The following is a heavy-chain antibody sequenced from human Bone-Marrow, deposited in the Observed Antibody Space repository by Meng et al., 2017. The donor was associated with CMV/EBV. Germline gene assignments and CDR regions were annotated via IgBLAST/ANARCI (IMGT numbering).Heavy chain of an antibody. Sequence: GGSLRLSCKGSGYTFINYYIAWVRQMPGGGLQWRGIVYPRDSDTRYSPSFQGRVTISVDKSISTAYLQWSSLEASDTAMYYCARQDSGSPHSNVIDVWGQGTTVTGSS. J-gene: IGHJ6*01. D-gene: IGHD5-12*01. CDR2: VYPRDSDT. CDR3: ARQDSGSPHSNVIDV. V-gene: IGHV5-51*01. CDR1: GYTFINYY.